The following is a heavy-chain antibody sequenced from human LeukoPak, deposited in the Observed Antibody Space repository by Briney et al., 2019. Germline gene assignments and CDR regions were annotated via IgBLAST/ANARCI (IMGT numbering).Heavy chain of an antibody. Sequence: GGSLRLSCAASGFTVSSNYMSWVRQAPGKGLEWVSVIYSGGSTYYADSVKGRFTISRDNAKNSLYLQMNSLRDEDTAVYYCARDGNRETLHDYWGQGTLVTVSS. D-gene: IGHD1-14*01. CDR1: GFTVSSNY. V-gene: IGHV3-53*01. J-gene: IGHJ4*02. CDR2: IYSGGST. CDR3: ARDGNRETLHDY.